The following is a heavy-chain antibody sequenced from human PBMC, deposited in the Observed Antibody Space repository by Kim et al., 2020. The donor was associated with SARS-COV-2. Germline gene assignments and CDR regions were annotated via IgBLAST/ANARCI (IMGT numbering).Heavy chain of an antibody. CDR3: ARPTSPYNFYGMDV. Sequence: GESLKISCKGSRDTFISYYIAWVRQMPGKGMEWMGIIYPDDSATTYNPSFQGLVNISADQSISTAYLQLTSLKASDSAIYYCARPTSPYNFYGMDVWGQGTTVTVSS. V-gene: IGHV5-51*01. J-gene: IGHJ6*02. CDR2: IYPDDSAT. CDR1: RDTFISYY. D-gene: IGHD1-1*01.